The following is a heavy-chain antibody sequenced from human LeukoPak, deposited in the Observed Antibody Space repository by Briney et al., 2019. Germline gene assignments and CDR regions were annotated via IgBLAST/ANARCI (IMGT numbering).Heavy chain of an antibody. D-gene: IGHD3-22*01. Sequence: SETLSLTCTVSGGSISSYYWGWIRQPPGKGLEWIGSIYYSGSTYYNPSLKSRVTISVDTSKNQFSLKLSSVTAADTAVYYCARRITMIVVVTKSPYNWFDPWGQGTLVTVSS. J-gene: IGHJ5*02. CDR1: GGSISSYY. V-gene: IGHV4-39*07. CDR2: IYYSGST. CDR3: ARRITMIVVVTKSPYNWFDP.